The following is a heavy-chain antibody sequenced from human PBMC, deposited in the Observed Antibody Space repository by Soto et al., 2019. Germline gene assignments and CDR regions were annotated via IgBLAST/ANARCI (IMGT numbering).Heavy chain of an antibody. V-gene: IGHV4-4*02. D-gene: IGHD3-22*01. CDR1: VGSVSSSNW. CDR3: ASVGPDYDNSGYYIP. CDR2: IYHSGST. Sequence: SETLSLTCIVPVGSVSSSNWWSWVREPPGKGLEWIGEIYHSGSTTYNPSLKSRATISVDKSENQFSLRLKSVTAADTAVYYCASVGPDYDNSGYYIPWVPGTLVNVSS. J-gene: IGHJ5*02.